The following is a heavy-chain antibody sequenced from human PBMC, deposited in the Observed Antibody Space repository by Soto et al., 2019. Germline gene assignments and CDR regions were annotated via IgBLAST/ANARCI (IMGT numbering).Heavy chain of an antibody. D-gene: IGHD3-3*01. Sequence: EVQLLESGGGLVQPGGSLRLSCAASGFTFSSYAMSWVRQAPGKGLEWVSAISGSGGSTYYADSVKGRFTISRDNSKNPLYLKMTSLRAEDPAVYYCASKLTSFFAGGQGPLVTVSS. CDR3: ASKLTSFFA. J-gene: IGHJ4*02. CDR2: ISGSGGST. CDR1: GFTFSSYA. V-gene: IGHV3-23*01.